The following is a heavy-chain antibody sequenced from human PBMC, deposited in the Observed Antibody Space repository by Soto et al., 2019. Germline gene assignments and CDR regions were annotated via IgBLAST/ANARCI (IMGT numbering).Heavy chain of an antibody. CDR1: GGSVSSGGYY. CDR3: ARRVLPQCINGVCYKDGFWDY. J-gene: IGHJ4*02. Sequence: PSETLSLTCTVSGGSVSSGGYYWSWIRQHPGTGLEWIGYIYYSGTTYFNPSLKSRASISLDTSKNEFSLKLTSVTAADTAVYYCARRVLPQCINGVCYKDGFWDYWGQGALVTVSS. CDR2: IYYSGTT. V-gene: IGHV4-31*03. D-gene: IGHD2-8*01.